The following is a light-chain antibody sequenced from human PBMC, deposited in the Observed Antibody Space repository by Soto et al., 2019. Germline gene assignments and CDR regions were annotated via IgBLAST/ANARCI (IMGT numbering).Light chain of an antibody. CDR1: SSDVGAYNF. CDR2: EVT. CDR3: SSYTTSTPYV. V-gene: IGLV2-14*01. Sequence: QSVLTQPASVSGSPGQSITISCTGTSSDVGAYNFVSWYQHHPGRAPKLIIYEVTIRPSGVSNRFSGSKSGNTAFLTISGLQAEDEADYYCSSYTTSTPYVFGSGTKV. J-gene: IGLJ1*01.